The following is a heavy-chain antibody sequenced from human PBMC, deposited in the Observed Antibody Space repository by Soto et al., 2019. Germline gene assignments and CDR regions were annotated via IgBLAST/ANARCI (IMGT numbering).Heavy chain of an antibody. V-gene: IGHV1-18*04. Sequence: QVQLVQSGAEVKKTGASVKVSCKASGYTFTSYGISWVRQAPGQGLEWMGWISAYNGNTNYAQKLQGRVTMTTDTSTSTAYMELRSLRSDDTAVYYCARDPKTGTTWSSWFDPWGQGTLVTVSS. D-gene: IGHD1-7*01. CDR3: ARDPKTGTTWSSWFDP. J-gene: IGHJ5*02. CDR1: GYTFTSYG. CDR2: ISAYNGNT.